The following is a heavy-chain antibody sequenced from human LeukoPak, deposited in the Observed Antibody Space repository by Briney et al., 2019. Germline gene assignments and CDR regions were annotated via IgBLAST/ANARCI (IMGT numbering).Heavy chain of an antibody. D-gene: IGHD1-26*01. CDR2: IYYSGST. Sequence: SETLPLTCTVSGGSISSSSYYWGWIRQPPGKGLEWIGSIYYSGSTYYNPSLKSRVTISVDTSKNQFSLKLSSVTAADTAVYYCALGIAGAFDYWGQGTLVTVSS. CDR3: ALGIAGAFDY. J-gene: IGHJ4*02. V-gene: IGHV4-39*01. CDR1: GGSISSSSYY.